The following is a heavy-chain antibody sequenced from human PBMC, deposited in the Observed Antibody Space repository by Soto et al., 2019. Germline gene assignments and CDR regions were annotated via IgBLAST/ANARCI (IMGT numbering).Heavy chain of an antibody. V-gene: IGHV3-30*18. CDR3: AKASTSSWYYFDC. CDR1: GFTFSTYG. Sequence: GGSLRLSCAASGFTFSTYGVHWVRQAPGKGLEWVALISYDGANKYYADSVKGRFTIFRDNSKNTLYLQMSSLRAEDTAVYYCAKASTSSWYYFDCWAREPWSPSPQ. D-gene: IGHD6-13*01. CDR2: ISYDGANK. J-gene: IGHJ4*02.